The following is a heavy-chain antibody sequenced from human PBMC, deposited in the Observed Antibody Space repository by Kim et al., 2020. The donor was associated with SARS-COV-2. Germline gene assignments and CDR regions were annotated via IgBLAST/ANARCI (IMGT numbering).Heavy chain of an antibody. J-gene: IGHJ6*02. V-gene: IGHV3-30*04. CDR1: MFTFSRYP. D-gene: IGHD3-10*01. CDR3: ARENMGPPDSETSLGGMDV. CDR2: ISHDGSRK. Sequence: GGSLRLSCAASMFTFSRYPMHWVRQAPGKGLEWVAIISHDGSRKYYADSVRGRFSISRDNSKDTLYLQMTSLSRADTAVYYCARENMGPPDSETSLGGMDVWGQGTTVTV.